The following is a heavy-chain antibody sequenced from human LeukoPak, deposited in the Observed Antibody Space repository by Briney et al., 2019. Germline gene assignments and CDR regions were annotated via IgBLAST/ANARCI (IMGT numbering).Heavy chain of an antibody. V-gene: IGHV4-4*07. CDR2: ISASGNT. D-gene: IGHD6-6*01. J-gene: IGHJ4*02. CDR1: GGSISNYY. CDR3: ASISSSGFKTFDY. Sequence: SETLSLTCTVSGGSISNYYWSWIRQPAGKGLEWIGRISASGNTNYDPSLKSRVTMSVDTSMNLFALKLSSVTAADTAVYYCASISSSGFKTFDYWGQGTLVTVSS.